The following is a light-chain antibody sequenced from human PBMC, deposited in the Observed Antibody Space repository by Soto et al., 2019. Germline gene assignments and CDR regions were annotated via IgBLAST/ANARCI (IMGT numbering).Light chain of an antibody. Sequence: DIQMTQSPSTLSASVGDRVTITCRASQSISSWLAWYQQKPGQAPKLLIYKASNLESGVPSRFSGSESGTEFTLTISSLQPDDFATYYCQQYNTYPWTFGHGTKVEIK. CDR1: QSISSW. V-gene: IGKV1-5*03. CDR2: KAS. J-gene: IGKJ1*01. CDR3: QQYNTYPWT.